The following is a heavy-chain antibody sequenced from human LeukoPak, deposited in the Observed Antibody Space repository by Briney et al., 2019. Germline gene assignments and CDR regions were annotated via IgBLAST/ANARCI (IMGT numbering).Heavy chain of an antibody. CDR2: INRSGST. CDR3: ARGLGSGSYYVY. D-gene: IGHD3-10*01. V-gene: IGHV4-34*01. J-gene: IGHJ4*02. CDR1: GGSFSGHY. Sequence: SETLSLTCVVYGGSFSGHYWSWVRQPPGKGLEWIGEINRSGSTSYNPSLKSRVTISLDTSKNQFSLKLSSVTAADTAVYYCARGLGSGSYYVYWGQGTLVTVSS.